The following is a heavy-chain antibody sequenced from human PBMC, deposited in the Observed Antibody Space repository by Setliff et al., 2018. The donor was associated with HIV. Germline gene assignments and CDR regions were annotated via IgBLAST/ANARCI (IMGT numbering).Heavy chain of an antibody. CDR2: IYHSEST. D-gene: IGHD3-22*01. J-gene: IGHJ4*02. CDR1: GYSISSGYY. CDR3: ASLPPLYDSSGYYFDY. V-gene: IGHV4-38-2*01. Sequence: PSETLSLTCAVSGYSISSGYYWGWIRQPPGKGLEWIGSIYHSESTYYNPSLKSRVTISVDTSENQFSLKLSSVTAADTAVYYCASLPPLYDSSGYYFDYWGQGTLVTVSS.